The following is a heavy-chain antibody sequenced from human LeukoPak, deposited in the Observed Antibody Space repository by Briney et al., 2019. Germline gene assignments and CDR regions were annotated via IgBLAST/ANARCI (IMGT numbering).Heavy chain of an antibody. CDR1: GYTFTSYG. J-gene: IGHJ4*02. CDR2: ISAYNGNT. V-gene: IGHV1-18*01. CDR3: ARAPSRGWEQLPFDY. D-gene: IGHD1-26*01. Sequence: ASVKVSCKASGYTFTSYGISWVRQAPGQGLEWMGWISAYNGNTNYAQKLQGRVTMTTDTSTSTAYMELRSLRSDDTAVYYCARAPSRGWEQLPFDYWGRETLVTVSP.